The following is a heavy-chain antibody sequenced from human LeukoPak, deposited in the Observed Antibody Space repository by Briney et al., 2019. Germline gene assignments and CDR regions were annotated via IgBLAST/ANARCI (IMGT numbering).Heavy chain of an antibody. J-gene: IGHJ3*01. Sequence: GGSLRLSCAASGFTFDDYAMHWVRQTPGKGLEWVSGISWNSNNIGYADSVKGRFTISRDNAKNSLYLQMNSLRDEDTALYYCAKDGGSYGDYGRLSASDFWGQGTMVTVSS. CDR1: GFTFDDYA. CDR3: AKDGGSYGDYGRLSASDF. D-gene: IGHD4-17*01. V-gene: IGHV3-9*01. CDR2: ISWNSNNI.